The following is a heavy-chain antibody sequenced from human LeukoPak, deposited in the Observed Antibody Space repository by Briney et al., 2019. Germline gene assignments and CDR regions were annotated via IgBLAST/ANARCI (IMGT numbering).Heavy chain of an antibody. J-gene: IGHJ3*02. D-gene: IGHD3-22*01. V-gene: IGHV3-30-3*01. Sequence: PGGSLRLSCAASGFTFSSYAMHWVRQAPGKGLEWVAVISYDGSNKYYADSVKGRFTISRDNSKNTLYLQMNSLRAEDTAVYYCARGTYYDRLGVTFDIWGQGTMVTVSS. CDR1: GFTFSSYA. CDR2: ISYDGSNK. CDR3: ARGTYYDRLGVTFDI.